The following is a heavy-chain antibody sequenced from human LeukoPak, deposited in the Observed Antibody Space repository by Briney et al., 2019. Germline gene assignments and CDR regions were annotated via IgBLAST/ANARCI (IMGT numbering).Heavy chain of an antibody. CDR1: GGSISSSSYY. D-gene: IGHD3-22*01. Sequence: SETLSLTCTVSGGSISSSSYYWGWIRQPPGKGLEWIGSIYYSGSTYYNPSLKSRVTISVDTSKNQFSLKLSSVTAADTAVYYCARRGDSSGYIGHWGQGTLVTVSS. V-gene: IGHV4-39*07. CDR3: ARRGDSSGYIGH. CDR2: IYYSGST. J-gene: IGHJ5*02.